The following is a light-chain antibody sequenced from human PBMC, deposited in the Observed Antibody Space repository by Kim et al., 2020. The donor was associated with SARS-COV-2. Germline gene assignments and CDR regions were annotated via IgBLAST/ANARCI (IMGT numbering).Light chain of an antibody. V-gene: IGLV1-51*01. CDR2: DNN. CDR1: SSNSGNNY. Sequence: GQKVNSSCSGSSSNSGNNYVSWYQQRPGTAPKLLIYDNNKRPSGIPDRFSGSKSGTSATLGITGLQTGDEADYYCGTWDSSLSAGVFGGGTQLTVL. CDR3: GTWDSSLSAGV. J-gene: IGLJ3*02.